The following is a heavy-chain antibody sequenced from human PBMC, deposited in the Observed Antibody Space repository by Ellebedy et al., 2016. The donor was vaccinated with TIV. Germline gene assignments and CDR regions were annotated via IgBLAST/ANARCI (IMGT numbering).Heavy chain of an antibody. Sequence: MPSETLSLTCAVYGGSFSGYYWSWIRQPPGKGLEWIGEINHSGSTNYNPSLKSRVTISVDTSKTKFSLKLSSVTAADTAVYYCARGNGNFDYWGQGTLVTVSS. CDR1: GGSFSGYY. CDR3: ARGNGNFDY. J-gene: IGHJ4*02. V-gene: IGHV4-34*01. CDR2: INHSGST.